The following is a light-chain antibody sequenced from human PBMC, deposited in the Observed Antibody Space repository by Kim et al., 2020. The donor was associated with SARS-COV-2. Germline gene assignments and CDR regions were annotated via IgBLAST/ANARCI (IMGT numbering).Light chain of an antibody. V-gene: IGLV3-1*01. CDR1: KLGDKY. Sequence: VSPGQTARITCSGDKLGDKYGCWYQQKPGQSPVLVIYQDSKRPSGIPERFSGSNSGNTGTLTISGTQGMDEADYYCQAWDSSTVVFGGGTQLTVL. CDR2: QDS. J-gene: IGLJ2*01. CDR3: QAWDSSTVV.